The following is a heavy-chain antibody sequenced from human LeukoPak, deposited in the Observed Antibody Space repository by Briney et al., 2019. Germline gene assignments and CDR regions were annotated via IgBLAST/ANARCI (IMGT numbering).Heavy chain of an antibody. Sequence: GRSLRLSCAASGFTFSSYAMHWVRQAPGKGLERVAVISYDGSNKYYADSVKGRFTISRDNSKNTLYLQMNSLRAEDTAVYYCARVIAAGLSYYYYYMDVWGRGTTVTVSS. J-gene: IGHJ6*03. V-gene: IGHV3-30*01. CDR1: GFTFSSYA. CDR3: ARVIAAGLSYYYYYMDV. CDR2: ISYDGSNK. D-gene: IGHD6-6*01.